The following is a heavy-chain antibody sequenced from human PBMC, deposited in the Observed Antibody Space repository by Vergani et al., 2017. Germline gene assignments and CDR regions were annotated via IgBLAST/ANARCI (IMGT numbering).Heavy chain of an antibody. Sequence: QVQLVESGGGVVQPGRSLRLSCAASGFTFNQYGMHWVRQAPGKGLEWVAVTWYDGNNKQYADSVKGRFTISRDNSKSTMYLPMNSLRDEDTGVYYCARELRLLYNRFDPWGQGTLVTVSS. J-gene: IGHJ5*02. V-gene: IGHV3-33*01. CDR3: ARELRLLYNRFDP. CDR1: GFTFNQYG. D-gene: IGHD1-14*01. CDR2: TWYDGNNK.